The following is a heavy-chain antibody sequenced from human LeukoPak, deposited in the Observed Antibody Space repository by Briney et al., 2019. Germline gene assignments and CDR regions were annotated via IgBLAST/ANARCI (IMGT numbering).Heavy chain of an antibody. CDR3: AKRGRGDYDILTGYYLDY. CDR1: GFTFSSYA. J-gene: IGHJ4*02. D-gene: IGHD3-9*01. Sequence: SGGSLRLSCAASGFTFSSYAMSWVRQAPGKGLEWVSAISGSGGSTYYADSVKGRLTISRDNSKNTLYLQMNSLRAEDTAVYYCAKRGRGDYDILTGYYLDYWGQGTLVTVSS. CDR2: ISGSGGST. V-gene: IGHV3-23*01.